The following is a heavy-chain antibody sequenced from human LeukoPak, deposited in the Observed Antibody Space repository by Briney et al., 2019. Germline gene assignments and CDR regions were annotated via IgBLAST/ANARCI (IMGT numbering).Heavy chain of an antibody. V-gene: IGHV3-15*01. Sequence: GGSLRLSCAASGFTFSNAWMSWVRQAPGKGVEWVGRIKSKTDGGTTDYAAPVKGRFTISRDDSKNTLYLQMNSLKTEDTAVYYCTTEYYYDSSGYYEYFQHWGQGTLVTVSS. CDR1: GFTFSNAW. CDR3: TTEYYYDSSGYYEYFQH. CDR2: IKSKTDGGTT. D-gene: IGHD3-22*01. J-gene: IGHJ1*01.